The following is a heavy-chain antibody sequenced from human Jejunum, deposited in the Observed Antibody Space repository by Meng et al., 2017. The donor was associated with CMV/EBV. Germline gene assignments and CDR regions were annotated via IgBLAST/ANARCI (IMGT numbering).Heavy chain of an antibody. CDR3: ARSIVVYGMDV. CDR2: IWFDGSNK. CDR1: GFTFSSYA. V-gene: IGHV3-33*01. J-gene: IGHJ6*02. D-gene: IGHD2-15*01. Sequence: CAASGFTFSSYAMQWVRQAPGKGLEWVAVIWFDGSNKFYADSVKGRFTISRDNSKNTVYLQMNSLRAEDTAVYYCARSIVVYGMDVWGQGTTVTVSS.